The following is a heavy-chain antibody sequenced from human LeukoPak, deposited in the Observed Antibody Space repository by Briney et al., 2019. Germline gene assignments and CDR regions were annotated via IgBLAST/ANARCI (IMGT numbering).Heavy chain of an antibody. J-gene: IGHJ4*02. Sequence: SETLSLTCTVSGGSISSYYWSWIRQPAGKGLEWIGRIYTSGSTNYNPSLKSRVTMSVDTSKNQFSLKLSSVTAADTAVYYCALGYCSGGSCQHSYYFDYWGQGTLVTVSS. CDR3: ALGYCSGGSCQHSYYFDY. CDR2: IYTSGST. D-gene: IGHD2-15*01. V-gene: IGHV4-4*07. CDR1: GGSISSYY.